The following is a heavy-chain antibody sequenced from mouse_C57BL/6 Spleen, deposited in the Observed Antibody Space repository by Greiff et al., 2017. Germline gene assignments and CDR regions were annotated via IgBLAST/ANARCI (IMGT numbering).Heavy chain of an antibody. Sequence: QVQLQQPGAELVKPGASVKMSCKASGYTFTSYWITWVKQRPGQGLEWIGDIYPGSGSTNYNEKFKSKATLTVDKSSSTAYMQLSSLTSEDSAVYYCARLGLAPGGFAYWGQGTLVTVSA. CDR3: ARLGLAPGGFAY. CDR1: GYTFTSYW. J-gene: IGHJ3*01. V-gene: IGHV1-55*01. D-gene: IGHD4-1*01. CDR2: IYPGSGST.